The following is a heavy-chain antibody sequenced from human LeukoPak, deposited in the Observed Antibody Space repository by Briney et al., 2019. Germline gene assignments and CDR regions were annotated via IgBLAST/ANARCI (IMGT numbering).Heavy chain of an antibody. V-gene: IGHV4-39*07. CDR2: IYYSGST. CDR1: GGSISSSSYY. D-gene: IGHD5-18*01. J-gene: IGHJ5*02. CDR3: ARGVSVRGYSYGWSRSGNWFDP. Sequence: SETLSLTCTVSGGSISSSSYYWGWIRQPPGKGLEWIGSIYYSGSTYYNPSLKSRVTISVDTSKNQFSLKLSSVTAADTAVYYCARGVSVRGYSYGWSRSGNWFDPWGQGTLVTVSS.